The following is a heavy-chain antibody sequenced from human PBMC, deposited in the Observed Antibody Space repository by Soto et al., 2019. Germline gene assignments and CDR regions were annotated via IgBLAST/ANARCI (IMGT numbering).Heavy chain of an antibody. CDR3: ARETGIVALPGELEDVNYDF. V-gene: IGHV4-34*01. CDR2: ISESGST. D-gene: IGHD1-1*01. Sequence: QVQLQQWGAGLVKPSETLSLSCAVYGQSFSGHSWAWIRQPPGKGLEWIGEISESGSTYYNPSLKSRVTIPTDTSKNQFALKLNSVTAADTAAYFCARETGIVALPGELEDVNYDFWGQGTLVNVSS. J-gene: IGHJ4*02. CDR1: GQSFSGHS.